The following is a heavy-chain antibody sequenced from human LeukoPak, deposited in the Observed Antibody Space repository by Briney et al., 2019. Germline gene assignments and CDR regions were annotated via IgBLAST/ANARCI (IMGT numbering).Heavy chain of an antibody. J-gene: IGHJ4*02. CDR3: AKVDSSSWYNYFDY. D-gene: IGHD6-13*01. Sequence: ERSLRLSCAASGFTFDDYAMHWVRQASGKGLEWVSGISWNSGSIGYADSVKGRFTISRDNAKNSLYLQMNSLRAEDTALYYCAKVDSSSWYNYFDYWGQGTLVTVSP. CDR2: ISWNSGSI. CDR1: GFTFDDYA. V-gene: IGHV3-9*01.